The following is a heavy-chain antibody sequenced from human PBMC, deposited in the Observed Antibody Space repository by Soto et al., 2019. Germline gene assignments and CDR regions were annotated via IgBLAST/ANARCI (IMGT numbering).Heavy chain of an antibody. CDR2: ISYDDGRNK. CDR3: AREGPPGFVFCGSGDHRGIHSFRAQRTTDP. D-gene: IGHD2-21*01. V-gene: IGHV3-30*04. J-gene: IGHJ5*02. Sequence: GGSLRLACAAWSVGFGKYARQWVRQAPGKGLEWVAVISYDDGRNKYYADSVKGRFTISRDNSKNTLYVQMNSLRGEDTAVYYCAREGPPGFVFCGSGDHRGIHSFRAQRTTDP. CDR1: SVGFGKYA.